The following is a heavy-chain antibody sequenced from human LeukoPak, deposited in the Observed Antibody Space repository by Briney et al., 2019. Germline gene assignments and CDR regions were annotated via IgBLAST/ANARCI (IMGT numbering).Heavy chain of an antibody. Sequence: SETLSLTCTVSGGSISSSSYYWGWIRQPPGKGLEWIGSIYYSGSTYYNPSLKSRVTISVDTSKNQFSLKLSSMTAADTAVYYCARGEVGATYYYYMDVWGKGTTVTVSS. CDR1: GGSISSSSYY. CDR2: IYYSGST. CDR3: ARGEVGATYYYYMDV. D-gene: IGHD1-26*01. V-gene: IGHV4-39*07. J-gene: IGHJ6*03.